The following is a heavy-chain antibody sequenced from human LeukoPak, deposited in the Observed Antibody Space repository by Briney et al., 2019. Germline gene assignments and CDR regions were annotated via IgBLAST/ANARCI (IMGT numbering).Heavy chain of an antibody. V-gene: IGHV3-11*01. CDR3: ARDLDVFDY. CDR1: GFAFTDYY. CDR2: ISRSDNTI. D-gene: IGHD1-1*01. Sequence: KPGGSRSLSWAASGFAFTDYYRSWIRQAPGRGLELISYISRSDNTIYYADSVKGRFTISRDNAKNSLYLQMNSLRAEDTAVYYCARDLDVFDYWGQGTLVTVSS. J-gene: IGHJ4*02.